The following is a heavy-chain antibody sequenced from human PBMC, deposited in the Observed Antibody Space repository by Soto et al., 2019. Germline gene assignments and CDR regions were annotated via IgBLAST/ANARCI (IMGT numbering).Heavy chain of an antibody. Sequence: SETLSLTCTVSGGSITSGDYYWSWIRQPPGKGLEWIGYIYYSVTTYYNPSLKSRLTISIDTSKNQFSLKLSSVTAADTAVYFCARGFRGVYLDSWGQGTLVTVS. CDR1: GGSITSGDYY. CDR3: ARGFRGVYLDS. CDR2: IYYSVTT. V-gene: IGHV4-30-4*01. J-gene: IGHJ4*02. D-gene: IGHD3-10*01.